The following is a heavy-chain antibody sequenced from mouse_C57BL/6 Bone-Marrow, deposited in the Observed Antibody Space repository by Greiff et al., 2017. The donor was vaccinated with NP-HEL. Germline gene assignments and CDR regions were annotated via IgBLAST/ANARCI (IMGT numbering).Heavy chain of an antibody. D-gene: IGHD2-1*01. Sequence: VQLKQSGPELVKPGASVKISCKASGYSFTGYYMNWVKQSPEKSLEWIGEINPSTGGTTYNQKFKAKATLTVDKSSSTAYMQLKSLTSEDSAVYYCARRLLWYPAWFAYWGQGTLVTVSA. CDR1: GYSFTGYY. J-gene: IGHJ3*01. V-gene: IGHV1-42*01. CDR2: INPSTGGT. CDR3: ARRLLWYPAWFAY.